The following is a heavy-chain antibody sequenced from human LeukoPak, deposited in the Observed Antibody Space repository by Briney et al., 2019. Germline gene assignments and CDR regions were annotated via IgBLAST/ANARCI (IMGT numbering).Heavy chain of an antibody. J-gene: IGHJ4*02. CDR1: GGSISSNYYY. CDR2: IYYSGST. D-gene: IGHD3-3*01. V-gene: IGHV4-39*07. Sequence: SETLSLTCTVSGGSISSNYYYWGWIRQPPGKGLEWIGSIYYSGSTYYNPSLKSRVTISVDTSKNQFSLKLSSVTAADTAVYYCARGGFYDFWSGYYAYWGQGTLVTVSS. CDR3: ARGGFYDFWSGYYAY.